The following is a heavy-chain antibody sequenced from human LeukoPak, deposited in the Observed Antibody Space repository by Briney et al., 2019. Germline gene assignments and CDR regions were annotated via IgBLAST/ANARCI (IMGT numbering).Heavy chain of an antibody. CDR2: INHSGST. Sequence: PSETLSVTCAVYGRSFSGYFWSWFRQPPSKGLEWIGEINHSGSTNYNPSLESRVTISEDTSKNQFSLKLSSVTAADTAVYYCARGPPRDFGSSRFYFNYWGQGTLVTVSS. V-gene: IGHV4-34*01. CDR1: GRSFSGYF. D-gene: IGHD3-22*01. CDR3: ARGPPRDFGSSRFYFNY. J-gene: IGHJ4*02.